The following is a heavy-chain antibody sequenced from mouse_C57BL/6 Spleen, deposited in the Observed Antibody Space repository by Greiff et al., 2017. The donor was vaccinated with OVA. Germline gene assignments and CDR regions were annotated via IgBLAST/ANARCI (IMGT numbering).Heavy chain of an antibody. CDR2: INPNNGGT. D-gene: IGHD3-2*02. CDR3: ARWGTAQASYYFDY. CDR1: GYTFTDYN. V-gene: IGHV1-22*01. J-gene: IGHJ2*01. Sequence: VQLKQSGPELVKPGASVKMSCKASGYTFTDYNMHWVKQSHGKSLEWIGYINPNNGGTSYNQKFKGKATLTVNKSSSTAYMELRSLTSEDSAVYYCARWGTAQASYYFDYWGQGTTLTVSS.